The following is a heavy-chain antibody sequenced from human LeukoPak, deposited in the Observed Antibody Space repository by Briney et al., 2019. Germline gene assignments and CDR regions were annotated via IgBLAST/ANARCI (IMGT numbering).Heavy chain of an antibody. J-gene: IGHJ3*02. V-gene: IGHV4-61*01. CDR1: GGSFNRTSYY. CDR3: ARQGYYYDSSDAFDI. D-gene: IGHD3-22*01. Sequence: ASETLSLTCSVSGGSFNRTSYYWSWIRQPPGKGLEWIGYIYYSGSTNYNPSLKSRVTISADTSKNQFSLKLSSVTAADTAVYYCARQGYYYDSSDAFDIWGQGTMVTVSS. CDR2: IYYSGST.